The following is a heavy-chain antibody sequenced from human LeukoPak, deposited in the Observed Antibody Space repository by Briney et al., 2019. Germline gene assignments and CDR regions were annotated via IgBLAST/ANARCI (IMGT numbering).Heavy chain of an antibody. D-gene: IGHD6-25*01. CDR2: INTSGST. V-gene: IGHV4-4*07. CDR3: AREGGDPRWLDP. Sequence: PSETLSLTCTVSGGSISSYYRTWIRQSAGKGLEWIGRINTSGSTNYNPSLRSRVTMPVNTSKNQFSLNLTSVTAADTAVYSCAREGGDPRWLDPWGQGTLVTVSS. J-gene: IGHJ5*02. CDR1: GGSISSYY.